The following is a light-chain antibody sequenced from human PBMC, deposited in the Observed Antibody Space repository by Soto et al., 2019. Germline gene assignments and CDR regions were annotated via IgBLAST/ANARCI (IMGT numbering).Light chain of an antibody. CDR3: QHYLNYPIT. J-gene: IGKJ5*01. CDR1: QGVSTW. CDR2: TAS. Sequence: DIQMTQSPYSVSASVGDRVTITCRASQGVSTWLAWYQQKPGKAPNLLIYTASSLQSGVPSRFSGSGSRTDFTLTITHLQSEDFATYYCQHYLNYPITFGQGTLLEIK. V-gene: IGKV1-12*01.